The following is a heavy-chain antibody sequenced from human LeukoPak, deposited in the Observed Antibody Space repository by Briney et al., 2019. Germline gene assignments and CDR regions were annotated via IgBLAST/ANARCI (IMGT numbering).Heavy chain of an antibody. J-gene: IGHJ5*02. CDR2: ISGSGANT. CDR1: GFTSNTYA. Sequence: GGSLRLSCAASGFTSNTYAMSWVRQAPGKGLEWVSAISGSGANTYYADSVKGRFTISRDNSKSTLYLQMNSLRAEDTAVYYCAKGASSTTRRWFDPWGQGTLVTVSS. D-gene: IGHD6-13*01. CDR3: AKGASSTTRRWFDP. V-gene: IGHV3-23*01.